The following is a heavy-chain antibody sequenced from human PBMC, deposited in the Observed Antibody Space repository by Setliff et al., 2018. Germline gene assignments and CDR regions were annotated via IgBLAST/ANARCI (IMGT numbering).Heavy chain of an antibody. Sequence: PSVTLSLTCTVSGGSISSSSYQWGWVRQTPGKGLEWIGSIYYSGTAYYNPSLKSRVTISVDTSKNQFSLQVTSVTATDTAVYYCARTSALTTVTTLFDYWGQGTLVTVSS. J-gene: IGHJ4*02. CDR2: IYYSGTA. CDR3: ARTSALTTVTTLFDY. V-gene: IGHV4-39*01. CDR1: GGSISSSSYQ. D-gene: IGHD4-17*01.